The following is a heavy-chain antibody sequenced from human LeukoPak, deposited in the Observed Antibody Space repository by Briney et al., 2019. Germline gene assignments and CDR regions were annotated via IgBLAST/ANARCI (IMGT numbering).Heavy chain of an antibody. Sequence: GSLRLSCTASGFTFGDYAMSWVRQAPGKGLGWVGFIRSKAYGGTTEYAASVKGRFTISRDDSKSIAYLQMNSLKTEDTAVYYCTRSPPGNSGDYWGQGTLVTVSS. V-gene: IGHV3-49*04. CDR1: GFTFGDYA. J-gene: IGHJ4*02. D-gene: IGHD1-1*01. CDR2: IRSKAYGGTT. CDR3: TRSPPGNSGDY.